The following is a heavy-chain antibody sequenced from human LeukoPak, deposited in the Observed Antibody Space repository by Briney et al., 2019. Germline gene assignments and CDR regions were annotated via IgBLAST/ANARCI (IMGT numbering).Heavy chain of an antibody. CDR2: IYYSGST. J-gene: IGHJ4*02. V-gene: IGHV4-39*01. Sequence: SETLSLTCTVSGGSISSSSYYWGWIRQPPGKGLEWIGSIYYSGSTYYNPSLKSRVTISVDTSKNQFSLKLSSVTAADTAVYYCARRKVRGVIDYWGQGTLVTVSS. D-gene: IGHD3-10*01. CDR3: ARRKVRGVIDY. CDR1: GGSISSSSYY.